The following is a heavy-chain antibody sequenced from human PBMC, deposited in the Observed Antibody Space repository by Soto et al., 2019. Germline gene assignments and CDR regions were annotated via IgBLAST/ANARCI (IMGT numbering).Heavy chain of an antibody. J-gene: IGHJ6*02. CDR1: GGSIRSYY. Sequence: SETLSLTCTVSGGSIRSYYWSWIRQPPGKGLEWIGYMYNTGSTIYNPSLKSRVTFSVDTSKNQFSLKLNSVTAADTAVYYCARDLWGYCGADCYPLDVWGQGTTVTVS. CDR2: MYNTGST. CDR3: ARDLWGYCGADCYPLDV. V-gene: IGHV4-59*01. D-gene: IGHD2-21*02.